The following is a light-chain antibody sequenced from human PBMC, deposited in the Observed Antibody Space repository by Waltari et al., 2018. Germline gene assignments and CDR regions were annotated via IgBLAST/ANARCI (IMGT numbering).Light chain of an antibody. CDR1: QSVLYSNDRKDY. J-gene: IGKJ2*02. CDR3: QQYYTTPGT. Sequence: DIVMTQSPDSLAVSLGDRATINCKSSQSVLYSNDRKDYLDWYQHRAGQPPKLIIYWASTRESGVPDRFSGSGSGTDFTLTSSSLQAEDVAVYYCQQYYTTPGTFGQGTKLEIK. CDR2: WAS. V-gene: IGKV4-1*01.